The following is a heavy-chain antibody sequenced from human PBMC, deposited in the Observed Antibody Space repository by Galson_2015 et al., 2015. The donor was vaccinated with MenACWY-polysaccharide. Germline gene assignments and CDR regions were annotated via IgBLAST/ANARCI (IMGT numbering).Heavy chain of an antibody. CDR1: GFSVTATGVG. CDR3: VRLLGGVSFDS. D-gene: IGHD1-26*01. J-gene: IGHJ4*02. CDR2: IYWDGDK. Sequence: PALVKPTQTLSLTCTFSGFSVTATGVGVGWIRQPPGKAPERLAHIYWDGDKRFSPSLGARLTITKDTSRDQVVLTMTDMDPVDTATYYCVRLLGGVSFDSWGQGTL. V-gene: IGHV2-5*02.